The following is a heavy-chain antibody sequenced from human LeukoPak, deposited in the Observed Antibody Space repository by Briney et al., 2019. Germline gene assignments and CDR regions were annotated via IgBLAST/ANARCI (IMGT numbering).Heavy chain of an antibody. CDR2: INDNGTI. D-gene: IGHD3-16*01. CDR3: VRGFLGLGGGV. Sequence: SETLSLTCAVYGGSFSHNYWNWLRQAPGKGLEWIAEINDNGTITSNPSLKSRITISLDTSKHQFSLKMNSVTAADTAVYHCVRGFLGLGGGVWGQGTTVTVSS. CDR1: GGSFSHNY. V-gene: IGHV4-34*01. J-gene: IGHJ6*02.